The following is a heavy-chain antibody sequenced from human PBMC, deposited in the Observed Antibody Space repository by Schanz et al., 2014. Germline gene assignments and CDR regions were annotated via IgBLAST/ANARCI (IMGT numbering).Heavy chain of an antibody. CDR2: IIPVLAIA. Sequence: QVHLVQSGAEVKKPGSSVKVSCKASGGTFSSYTISWIRQAPGQGLEWMGRIIPVLAIADYAQKFQGRVTITADKSTSTASMELSSLRSEDTAVYYCARAPTAYCSDTSCLGTPFDYWGQGTLVTVSS. D-gene: IGHD2-2*01. J-gene: IGHJ4*02. V-gene: IGHV1-69*02. CDR1: GGTFSSYT. CDR3: ARAPTAYCSDTSCLGTPFDY.